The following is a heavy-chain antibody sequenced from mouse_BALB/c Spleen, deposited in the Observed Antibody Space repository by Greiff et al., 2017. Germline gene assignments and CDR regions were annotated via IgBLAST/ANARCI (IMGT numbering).Heavy chain of an antibody. Sequence: QVQLQQPGAELVKPGTSVKLSCKASGYNFTSYWINWVKLRPGQGLEWIGDIYPGSGSTNYNEKFKSKATLTVDTSSSTAYMQLSSLASEDSALYYCARRSMIPFAYRGQGTLVTVSA. V-gene: IGHV1-55*01. CDR2: IYPGSGST. CDR1: GYNFTSYW. D-gene: IGHD2-10*02. J-gene: IGHJ3*01. CDR3: ARRSMIPFAY.